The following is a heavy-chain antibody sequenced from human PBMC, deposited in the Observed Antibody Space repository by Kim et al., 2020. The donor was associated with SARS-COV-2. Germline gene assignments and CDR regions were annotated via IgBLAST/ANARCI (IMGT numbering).Heavy chain of an antibody. CDR1: GFTFSSYS. J-gene: IGHJ3*02. Sequence: GGSLRLSCAASGFTFSSYSMNWVRKAPGKGLEWVSYISSSSSTIYYADSVKGRFTISRDNAKNSLYLQMISLRAEDTAVYYCARSGEGRWLQFGVRAFD. CDR3: ARSGEGRWLQFGVRAFD. D-gene: IGHD5-12*01. V-gene: IGHV3-48*04. CDR2: ISSSSSTI.